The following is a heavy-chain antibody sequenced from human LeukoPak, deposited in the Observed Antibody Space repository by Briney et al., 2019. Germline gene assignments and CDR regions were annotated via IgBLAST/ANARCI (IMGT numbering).Heavy chain of an antibody. J-gene: IGHJ6*03. V-gene: IGHV4-59*01. CDR2: IYYSGST. CDR3: ARFTMVRENYYYYMDV. CDR1: GGSISSYY. D-gene: IGHD3-10*01. Sequence: SETLPLTCTVSGGSISSYYWSWIRQPPGKGLEWIGYIYYSGSTNYNPSLKSRVTISVDTSKNQFSLKLSSVTAADTAVYYCARFTMVRENYYYYMDVWGKGTTVTISS.